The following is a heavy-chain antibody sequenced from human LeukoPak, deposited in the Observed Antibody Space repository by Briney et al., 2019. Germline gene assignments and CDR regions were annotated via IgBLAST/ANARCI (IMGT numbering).Heavy chain of an antibody. J-gene: IGHJ4*02. D-gene: IGHD6-13*01. CDR1: GYTFTGYY. CDR2: INPNSGGT. CDR3: ARENFQRYSSSWYYFDY. V-gene: IGHV1-2*02. Sequence: ASVKVSCKASGYTFTGYYMHWVRQAPGQGLEWMGWINPNSGGTNYAQKFQGRVTMTRDTSISTAYMELSRLRSDDTAVYYCARENFQRYSSSWYYFDYWGQGTPVTVSS.